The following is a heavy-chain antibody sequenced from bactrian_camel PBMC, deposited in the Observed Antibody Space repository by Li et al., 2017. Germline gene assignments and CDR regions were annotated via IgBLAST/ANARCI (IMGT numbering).Heavy chain of an antibody. V-gene: IGHV3S1*01. CDR3: GTRGCRYGS. Sequence: HVQLVESGGGSVQTGGSLRLSCVASGYLDSRHCMTWFRQAPGRDREAVASLYALGVGGSKYYTDSVKGRFTISHDSAKNTVYLEMDSLKVEDTAVYSCGTRGCRYGSRGQGTQVTVS. CDR2: LYALGVGGSK. CDR1: GYLDSRHC. J-gene: IGHJ4*01. D-gene: IGHD3*01.